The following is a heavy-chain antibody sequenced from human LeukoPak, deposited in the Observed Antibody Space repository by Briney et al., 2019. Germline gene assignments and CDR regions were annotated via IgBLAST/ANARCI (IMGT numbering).Heavy chain of an antibody. V-gene: IGHV3-23*01. CDR3: AKVGGATVY. D-gene: IGHD1-26*01. J-gene: IGHJ4*02. Sequence: QAGGSLRLSCAASGFTFSSYAMSWVRQAPGKGLEWVSSIHYSGGSTYYGDSVKGRFSISRDNSKNTLYLQMNSLRGEDTAVYYCAKVGGATVYWGQGTLVTVSS. CDR2: IHYSGGST. CDR1: GFTFSSYA.